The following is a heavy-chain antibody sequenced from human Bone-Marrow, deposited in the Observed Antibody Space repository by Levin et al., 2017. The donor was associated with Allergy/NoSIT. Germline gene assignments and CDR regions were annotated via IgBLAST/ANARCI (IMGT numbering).Heavy chain of an antibody. CDR2: IGTAGDT. CDR3: ARDRRFSSSWFLGYYGMDG. J-gene: IGHJ6*02. Sequence: GGSLRLSCAASGFTFSSYDMHWVRQATGKGLEWVSAIGTAGDTYYPGSVKGRFTISRENAKNSLYLQMNSLRAGDTAVYYCARDRRFSSSWFLGYYGMDGWGQGTTVTVSS. D-gene: IGHD6-13*01. V-gene: IGHV3-13*01. CDR1: GFTFSSYD.